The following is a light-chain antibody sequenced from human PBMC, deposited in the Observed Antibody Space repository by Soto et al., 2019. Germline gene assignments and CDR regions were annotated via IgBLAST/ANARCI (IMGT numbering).Light chain of an antibody. Sequence: IVMTQSPLSLPVTPGEPASISCRSSQSLQNSNGYNYLDWYFQKPGQSPQLLIHLASNRASGVPVRFSGSGSGTDFTLNISSVEAEDVGLYYCMQGVQMPPITFGQGTRLEIK. J-gene: IGKJ5*01. CDR1: QSLQNSNGYNY. CDR3: MQGVQMPPIT. CDR2: LAS. V-gene: IGKV2-28*01.